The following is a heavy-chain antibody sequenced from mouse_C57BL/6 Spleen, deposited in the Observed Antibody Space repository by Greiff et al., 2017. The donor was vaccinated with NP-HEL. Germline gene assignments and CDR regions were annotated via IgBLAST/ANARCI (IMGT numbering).Heavy chain of an antibody. Sequence: EVKVVESGEGLVKPGGSLKLSCAASGFTFSSYAMSWVRQTPEKRLEWVAYISSGGDYIYYADTVKGRFTISRDNARNTMYLQMSSLKSEDTAMYYCTRDYDASSGYAMDYWGQGTSVTVSS. CDR3: TRDYDASSGYAMDY. CDR1: GFTFSSYA. CDR2: ISSGGDYI. V-gene: IGHV5-9-1*02. J-gene: IGHJ4*01. D-gene: IGHD2-4*01.